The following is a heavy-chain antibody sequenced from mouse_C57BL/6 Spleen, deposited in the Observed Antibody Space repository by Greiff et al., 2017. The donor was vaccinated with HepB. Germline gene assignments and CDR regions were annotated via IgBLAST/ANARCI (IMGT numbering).Heavy chain of an antibody. Sequence: VKLKQSGPELVKPGASVKISCKASGYAFSSSWMNWVKQRPGKGLEWIGRIYPGDGDTNYNGKFKGKATLTADKSSSTAYMQLSSLTSEDSAVYFCARNYGSSYYFDYWGQGTTLTVSS. V-gene: IGHV1-82*01. D-gene: IGHD1-1*01. CDR3: ARNYGSSYYFDY. CDR2: IYPGDGDT. CDR1: GYAFSSSW. J-gene: IGHJ2*01.